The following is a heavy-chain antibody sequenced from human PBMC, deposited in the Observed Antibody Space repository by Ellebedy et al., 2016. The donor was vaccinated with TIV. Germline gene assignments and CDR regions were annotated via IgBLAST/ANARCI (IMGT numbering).Heavy chain of an antibody. J-gene: IGHJ4*02. CDR1: EYTFTGYY. V-gene: IGHV1-2*02. CDR2: IDPRSGAT. CDR3: ASFTFGEAIDY. D-gene: IGHD3-16*02. Sequence: ASVKVSCKASEYTFTGYYIHWVRQAPGQGLEWMGWIDPRSGATNYAQKYQGRVTMTRDASITTAYMDLSSLKSDDTAVYYCASFTFGEAIDYWGQGTLVTVSS.